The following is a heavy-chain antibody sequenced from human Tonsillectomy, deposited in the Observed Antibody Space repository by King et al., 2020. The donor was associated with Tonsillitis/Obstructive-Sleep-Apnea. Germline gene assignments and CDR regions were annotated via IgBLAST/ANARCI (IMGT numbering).Heavy chain of an antibody. CDR1: GFTFSSNW. CDR3: AREGDYYYMDV. CDR2: IKQDGSEK. V-gene: IGHV3-7*04. J-gene: IGHJ6*03. Sequence: VQLVESGGGLVQPGGSLRLSCAASGFTFSSNWMSWVRQAPGKGLEWVANIKQDGSEKYYVDTVKGRFTISRDNAKNSLYLQMNSLRAEDTAVYYCAREGDYYYMDVWGKGTTVTVSS.